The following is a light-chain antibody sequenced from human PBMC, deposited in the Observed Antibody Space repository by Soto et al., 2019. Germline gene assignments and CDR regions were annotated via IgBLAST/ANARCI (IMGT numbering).Light chain of an antibody. J-gene: IGLJ2*01. CDR3: QSYDNSLLAYV. V-gene: IGLV1-40*01. CDR1: SSNIGAGFD. Sequence: QSVLTQPPSVSGAPGQRLTISCAGTSSNIGAGFDVHWYQQLPGTAPKLLIYANDDRPSGVPDRFSGSTSGTSASQAITGLQAEDAADYYCQSYDNSLLAYVFGGGTKVTVL. CDR2: AND.